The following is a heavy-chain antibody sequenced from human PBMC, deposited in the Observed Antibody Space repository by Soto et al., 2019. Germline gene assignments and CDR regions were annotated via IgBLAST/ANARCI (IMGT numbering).Heavy chain of an antibody. CDR1: GFTVSSNY. D-gene: IGHD1-26*01. Sequence: EVQLVESGGGLVQPGGSLRLSCAASGFTVSSNYMSWVRQAPGKGLEWVSVIYSGGSTFYADSVKGRFTISRHNSMNTLYLQMNSLRAEDTAVYYCASHSNEWEPDAFDIWGQGTMVTVSS. J-gene: IGHJ3*02. CDR2: IYSGGST. CDR3: ASHSNEWEPDAFDI. V-gene: IGHV3-53*04.